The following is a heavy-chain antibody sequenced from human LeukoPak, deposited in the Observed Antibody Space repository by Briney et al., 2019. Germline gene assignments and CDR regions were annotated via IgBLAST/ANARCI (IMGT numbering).Heavy chain of an antibody. D-gene: IGHD5-18*01. CDR3: ASLDTAMASGEVDY. V-gene: IGHV3-48*03. J-gene: IGHJ4*02. CDR2: ISTSGSTI. CDR1: GFTFSNYE. Sequence: GGSLRLSCAASGFTFSNYEMNWVRQAPGKGLEWVSYISTSGSTIYYADSVKGRFTISRDNTKNSLYLQMNSLRAEDTAVYYCASLDTAMASGEVDYWGQGTLVTVSS.